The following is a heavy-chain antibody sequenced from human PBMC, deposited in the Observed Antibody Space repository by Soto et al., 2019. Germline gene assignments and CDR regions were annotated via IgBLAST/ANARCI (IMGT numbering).Heavy chain of an antibody. CDR3: ARDVRDCSSTSCRYYFDY. CDR1: GGTFSSYA. V-gene: IGHV1-69*13. J-gene: IGHJ4*02. Sequence: SVKVSCKASGGTFSSYAISWVRQAPGQGLEWMGGIIPIFGTANYAQKFQGRVTITADESTSTAYMELSSLRSEDTAVYYCARDVRDCSSTSCRYYFDYWGQGTLVTVSS. D-gene: IGHD2-2*01. CDR2: IIPIFGTA.